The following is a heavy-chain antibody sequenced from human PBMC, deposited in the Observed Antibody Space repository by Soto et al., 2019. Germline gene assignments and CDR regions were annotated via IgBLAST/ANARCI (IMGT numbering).Heavy chain of an antibody. CDR3: AKVSWPTTSIAAAGVLYGMDV. D-gene: IGHD6-13*01. Sequence: GGSLRLSCAASGFTFSSYGMHWVRQAPGKGLEWVAVISYDGSNKYYADSVKGRFTISRDNSKNTLYLQMNSLRAEDTAVYYCAKVSWPTTSIAAAGVLYGMDVWGQGTTVTVSS. V-gene: IGHV3-30*18. CDR2: ISYDGSNK. J-gene: IGHJ6*02. CDR1: GFTFSSYG.